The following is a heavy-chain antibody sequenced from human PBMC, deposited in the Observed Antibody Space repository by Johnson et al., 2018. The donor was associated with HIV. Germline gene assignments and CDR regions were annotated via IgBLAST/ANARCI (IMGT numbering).Heavy chain of an antibody. CDR1: GFTVSSNY. D-gene: IGHD3-16*01. Sequence: VQLVESGGGVVQPGRSLRLSCAASGFTVSSNYMNWVRQAPGKGLEWVSVIYSGGSTYYADSVKGRFTISRDNSKNTLYLQMNSLRAEDTAIYYCARAYSYGAFDIWGQGTMVTVSS. J-gene: IGHJ3*02. CDR2: IYSGGST. V-gene: IGHV3-66*01. CDR3: ARAYSYGAFDI.